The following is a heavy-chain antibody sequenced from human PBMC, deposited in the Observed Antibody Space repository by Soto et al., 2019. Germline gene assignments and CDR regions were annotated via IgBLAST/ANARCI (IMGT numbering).Heavy chain of an antibody. Sequence: QVQLVQSGAEVKKPGASVKVSCKASGYTFTNYGFSLVRQAPGQGLEWMGWISASNGNTNYAQKLQGRVTMTTDTSTSTAYMELRSLRSDDKAVYYCARDAAVGLLEYWGQGTLVIGSS. J-gene: IGHJ4*02. CDR3: ARDAAVGLLEY. CDR1: GYTFTNYG. CDR2: ISASNGNT. V-gene: IGHV1-18*01. D-gene: IGHD2-21*01.